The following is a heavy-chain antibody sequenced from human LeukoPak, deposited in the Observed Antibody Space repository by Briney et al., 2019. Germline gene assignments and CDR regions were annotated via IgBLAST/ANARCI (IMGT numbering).Heavy chain of an antibody. V-gene: IGHV1-18*01. CDR3: AREEGSGSYFGEGY. CDR1: GYTFTSYG. J-gene: IGHJ4*02. Sequence: ASVKVSCKASGYTFTSYGISWVRQAPGQGPEGMGWISAYNGNTNYAQKLQGRVTMTTDTSTSTAYMELRSLRSDDTAVYYCAREEGSGSYFGEGYWGQGTLVTVSS. CDR2: ISAYNGNT. D-gene: IGHD3-10*01.